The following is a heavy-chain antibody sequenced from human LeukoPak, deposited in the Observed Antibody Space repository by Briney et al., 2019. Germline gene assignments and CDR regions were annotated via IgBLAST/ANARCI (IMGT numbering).Heavy chain of an antibody. Sequence: GGSLRLSCAASGFTFSSYSMNWVRQAPGKGLEWVSSISSSSSYIYYADSVKGRFTISRDNAKNSLYLQMNSLRAEDTAVYYCARGTPSSSGWLYYGMDVWGQGTTVTVSS. V-gene: IGHV3-21*01. CDR1: GFTFSSYS. CDR3: ARGTPSSSGWLYYGMDV. J-gene: IGHJ6*02. CDR2: ISSSSSYI. D-gene: IGHD6-19*01.